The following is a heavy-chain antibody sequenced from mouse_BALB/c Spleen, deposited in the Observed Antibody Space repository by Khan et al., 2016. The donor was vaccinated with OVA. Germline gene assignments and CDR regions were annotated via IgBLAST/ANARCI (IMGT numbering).Heavy chain of an antibody. D-gene: IGHD4-1*01. CDR2: ISSGGDYT. V-gene: IGHV5-6*01. J-gene: IGHJ3*01. CDR3: ASHLTGSFAY. Sequence: EVELEESGGDLVKPGGSLKLSCAASGFTFSSYSMSWVRQTPDKRLEWVATISSGGDYTYYPDNVKGRFTISRDNAKNTLYLQMSSLKSEDTARYYCASHLTGSFAYWGQGTLVTVSA. CDR1: GFTFSSYS.